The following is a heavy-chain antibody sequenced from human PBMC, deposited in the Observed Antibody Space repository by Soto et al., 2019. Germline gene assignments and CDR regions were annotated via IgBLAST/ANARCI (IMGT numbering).Heavy chain of an antibody. D-gene: IGHD2-2*01. CDR2: IIPVPGTA. J-gene: IGHJ6*02. CDR3: AKSQGSSTSLEIYYYYYYGMDV. V-gene: IGHV1-69*01. CDR1: GGTFGSYA. Sequence: QVQLVQSGAEVKKPGSSVKVSCKASGGTFGSYAISWVRQAPGQGLEWMGGIIPVPGTADYAQKFQGRVTIAADESTSTAYMERSSLRSEDTAAYYCAKSQGSSTSLEIYYYYYYGMDVWGQGTTVTDSS.